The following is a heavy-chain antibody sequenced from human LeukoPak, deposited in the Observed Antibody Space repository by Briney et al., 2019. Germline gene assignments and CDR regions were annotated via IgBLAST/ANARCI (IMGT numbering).Heavy chain of an antibody. D-gene: IGHD2-2*01. CDR3: AKDGARRWSSASPVGYYYYMDV. J-gene: IGHJ6*03. CDR2: IRYDGSNK. V-gene: IGHV3-30*02. CDR1: GFTFSSYG. Sequence: GGSLRLTCAASGFTFSSYGMHWVRQAPGKGLEWVAFIRYDGSNKYYADSVKGRFTISRDNSKNTLYLQMNSLRAEDTAVYYCAKDGARRWSSASPVGYYYYMDVWGKGTTVTVSS.